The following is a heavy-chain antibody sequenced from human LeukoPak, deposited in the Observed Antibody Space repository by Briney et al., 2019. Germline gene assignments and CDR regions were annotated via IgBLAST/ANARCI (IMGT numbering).Heavy chain of an antibody. D-gene: IGHD2-2*01. Sequence: SGTLSLTCTVSGASVSSGIHYWSWIRLPPGKPLEWIAYIYYTGTTSYNPSLKSRVTISVDTSDNQFSLNMNSVTAADTAVYFCARNPQGRYSSKSWPEYFQDWGQGILVTVSS. V-gene: IGHV4-61*01. J-gene: IGHJ1*01. CDR1: GASVSSGIHY. CDR3: ARNPQGRYSSKSWPEYFQD. CDR2: IYYTGTT.